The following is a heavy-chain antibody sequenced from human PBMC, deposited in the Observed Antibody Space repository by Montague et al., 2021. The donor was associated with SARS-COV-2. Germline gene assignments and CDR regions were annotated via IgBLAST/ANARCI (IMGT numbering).Heavy chain of an antibody. CDR1: DFSFGRYD. J-gene: IGHJ5*02. CDR2: IHRNSPDV. D-gene: IGHD2-15*01. V-gene: IGHV3-20*04. CDR3: VREGFASTQVGDNGFAT. Sequence: SLRLSCAASDFSFGRYDMRWVHQRPGEGLQWVSLIHRNSPDVNYADSVRGRFTISRDNAKNSVFLQMTGLRREDTAVYYCVREGFASTQVGDNGFATWGQGTLVTVAS.